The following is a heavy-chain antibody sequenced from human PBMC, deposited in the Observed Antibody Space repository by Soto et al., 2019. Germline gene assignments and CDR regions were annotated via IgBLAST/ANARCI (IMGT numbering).Heavy chain of an antibody. J-gene: IGHJ4*02. D-gene: IGHD1-7*01. CDR1: GGSFTRNNW. Sequence: SETLSLTCAVSGGSFTRNNWWTWVRQPPGQGLEWIGEIYRTGSTNYNPSLKSRVIISLDKSENQFSLKVTFLTAADTAVYYCASRDPGTSVDYWGQGTLVTVSS. CDR2: IYRTGST. CDR3: ASRDPGTSVDY. V-gene: IGHV4-4*02.